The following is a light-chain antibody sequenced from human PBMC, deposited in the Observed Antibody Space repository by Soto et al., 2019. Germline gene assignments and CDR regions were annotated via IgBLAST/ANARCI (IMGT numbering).Light chain of an antibody. J-gene: IGKJ2*01. V-gene: IGKV3-20*01. CDR2: GAS. CDR3: QHYNTYPYT. CDR1: QSVSSSS. Sequence: EIVLTQSPVTLSLSPGERATLSCRASQSVSSSSLAWYQQIPGQAPRLLIYGASTRATGIPDRFSGSGSATDFTLTISSLQPDDSATYYCQHYNTYPYTFGQGTKLEIK.